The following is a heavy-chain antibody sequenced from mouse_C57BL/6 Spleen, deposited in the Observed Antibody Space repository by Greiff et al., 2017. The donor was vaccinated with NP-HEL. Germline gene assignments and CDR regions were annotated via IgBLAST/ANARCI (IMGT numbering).Heavy chain of an antibody. CDR3: ARWNTGYAMDY. D-gene: IGHD5-2*01. J-gene: IGHJ4*01. CDR1: GYAFSSSW. CDR2: IYPGDGDT. Sequence: VQLQQSGPELVKPGASVKISCKASGYAFSSSWMNWVKQRPGKGLEWIGRIYPGDGDTNYNGKFKGKATLTADKSSSTAYVQLSSLTSEDSAVYFCARWNTGYAMDYWGQGTSVTVSS. V-gene: IGHV1-82*01.